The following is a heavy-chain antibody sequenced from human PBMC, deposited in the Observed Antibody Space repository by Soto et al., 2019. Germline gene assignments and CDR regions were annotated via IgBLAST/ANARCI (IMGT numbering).Heavy chain of an antibody. J-gene: IGHJ4*02. Sequence: GSLRLYCAASGFTFSRYAMHWVRQAPGKGLEWVAVIWYDGSNKYYADSVKGRFTISRDNSKNTLYLQMNSLRAEDTAVYYCARDDYDSRGYYPGLPLVWGQGTLVSVS. CDR2: IWYDGSNK. CDR3: ARDDYDSRGYYPGLPLV. D-gene: IGHD3-22*01. V-gene: IGHV3-33*01. CDR1: GFTFSRYA.